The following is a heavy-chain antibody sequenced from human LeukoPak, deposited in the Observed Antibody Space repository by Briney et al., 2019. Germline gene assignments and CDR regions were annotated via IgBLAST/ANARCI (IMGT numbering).Heavy chain of an antibody. CDR2: ISGSSGTI. V-gene: IGHV3-48*01. CDR1: GFTFSSYS. D-gene: IGHD3-16*01. CDR3: ARRSEFGVLYYMDV. Sequence: GGSLRLSCAASGFTFSSYSMNWVRQAPGKGLEWVSYISGSSGTIYYADSVKGRFTISRDNAKNSLYLQMYSLRAEDAAVYYCARRSEFGVLYYMDVWGKGTTVTVSS. J-gene: IGHJ6*03.